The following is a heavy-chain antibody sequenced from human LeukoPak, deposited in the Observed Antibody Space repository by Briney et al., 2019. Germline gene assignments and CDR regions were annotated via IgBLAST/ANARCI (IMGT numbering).Heavy chain of an antibody. CDR1: GGTFSSYA. CDR2: IIPIFGTA. D-gene: IGHD6-6*01. Sequence: SVKVSCKASGGTFSSYAISWVRQAPGRGLEWMGGIIPIFGTANYAQKFQGRVTITTDESTSTAYMELSSLRSEDTAVYYCASGGSSSSNWFDPWGQGPWSPSPQ. V-gene: IGHV1-69*05. J-gene: IGHJ5*02. CDR3: ASGGSSSSNWFDP.